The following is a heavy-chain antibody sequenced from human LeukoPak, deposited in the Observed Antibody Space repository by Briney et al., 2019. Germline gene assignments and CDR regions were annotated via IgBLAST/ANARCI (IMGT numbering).Heavy chain of an antibody. CDR2: ISTRSSYI. Sequence: GGSLRLSCAASGFTFGSFGMNWVRQAPGKGLEWVSSISTRSSYIYYADSVKGQFTVSRDNSKKTLYLQMISLRPEDTAFYYCAREERVGAAYYLDAWGRGTLVTVSS. CDR3: AREERVGAAYYLDA. D-gene: IGHD2-15*01. CDR1: GFTFGSFG. J-gene: IGHJ4*02. V-gene: IGHV3-21*01.